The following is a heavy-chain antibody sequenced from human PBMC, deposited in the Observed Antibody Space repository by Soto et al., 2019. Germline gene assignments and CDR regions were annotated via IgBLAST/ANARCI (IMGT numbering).Heavy chain of an antibody. J-gene: IGHJ4*02. CDR3: ARTRQYCSGGRCSKVGFDS. D-gene: IGHD2-15*01. V-gene: IGHV4-30-4*01. CDR2: IYYTGSA. CDR1: GGSTSSTDYY. Sequence: SETLSLTSAVSGGSTSSTDYYWNWIRQSPGRGLEYIGYIYYTGSAYSNPSLKSRVTMSVETSKNQFSLKFNSVTAADTAVYYCARTRQYCSGGRCSKVGFDSCGQGTLVTVS.